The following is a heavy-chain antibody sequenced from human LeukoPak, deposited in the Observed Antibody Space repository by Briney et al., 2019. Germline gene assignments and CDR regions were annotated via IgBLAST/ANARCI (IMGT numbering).Heavy chain of an antibody. CDR2: IRFNGN. V-gene: IGHV3-30*02. Sequence: GGSLRLSCAASGFTFSNYAIHWVRQAPGKGLEWVASIRFNGNFYADYVKGRFTISRDNSKSTVSLQMDTLRTEDTALYYCARVNWDFDFWGQGTLVTVSS. CDR3: ARVNWDFDF. D-gene: IGHD7-27*01. J-gene: IGHJ4*02. CDR1: GFTFSNYA.